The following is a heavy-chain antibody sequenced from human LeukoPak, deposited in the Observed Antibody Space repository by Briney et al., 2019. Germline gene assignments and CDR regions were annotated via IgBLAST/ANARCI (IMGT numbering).Heavy chain of an antibody. J-gene: IGHJ5*02. V-gene: IGHV1-69*05. D-gene: IGHD1-7*01. CDR1: GGTFSSYA. CDR3: ARDRYNWNYEGGNWFDP. CDR2: IIPIFGTA. Sequence: ASVKVSCKASGGTFSSYAISLVRQAPGQGLEWMGRIIPIFGTANYAQKFQGRVTITTDESTSTAYMELSSLRSEDTAVYYCARDRYNWNYEGGNWFDPWGQGTLVTVSS.